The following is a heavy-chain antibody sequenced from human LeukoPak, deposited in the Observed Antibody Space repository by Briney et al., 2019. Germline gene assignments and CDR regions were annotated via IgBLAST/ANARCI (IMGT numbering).Heavy chain of an antibody. D-gene: IGHD2-15*01. CDR3: ANFVVVVRGPRGHDYGRRDYYYGMDV. Sequence: GGSLRLSCAASGFTFSSYAMSWVRQAPGKGLEWVSAISGSGGSTYYADSVKGRFTISRDNSKNTLYLQMNSLRAEDTAVYYCANFVVVVRGPRGHDYGRRDYYYGMDVWGQGTTVTVSS. CDR1: GFTFSSYA. J-gene: IGHJ6*02. V-gene: IGHV3-23*01. CDR2: ISGSGGST.